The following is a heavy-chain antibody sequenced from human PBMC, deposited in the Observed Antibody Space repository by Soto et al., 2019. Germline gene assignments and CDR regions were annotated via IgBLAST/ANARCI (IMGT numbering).Heavy chain of an antibody. CDR1: GQSFSGHY. CDR3: ARSPEPARHY. V-gene: IGHV4-34*01. Sequence: SETLSLTCAAYGQSFSGHYWSWIRQPPGKGLEWIGEINHSGSTNYNPSLKSRVTISVDTSKNQFSLKLYSVTAADTAVYYCARSPEPARHYCGQRSLLPISS. D-gene: IGHD6-6*01. CDR2: INHSGST. J-gene: IGHJ4*02.